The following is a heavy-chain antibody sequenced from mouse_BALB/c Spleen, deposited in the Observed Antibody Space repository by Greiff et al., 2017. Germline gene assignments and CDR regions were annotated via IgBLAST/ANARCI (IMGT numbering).Heavy chain of an antibody. D-gene: IGHD1-1*01. V-gene: IGHV5-4*02. J-gene: IGHJ4*01. CDR2: ISDGGSYT. CDR3: ARDLYGSSYYYAMDY. CDR1: GFTFSDYY. Sequence: EVKLVESGGGLVKPGGSLKLSCAASGFTFSDYYMYWVRQTPEKRLEWVATISDGGSYTYYPDSVKGRFTISRDNAKNNLYLQMSSLKSEDTAMYYCARDLYGSSYYYAMDYWGQGTSVTVSS.